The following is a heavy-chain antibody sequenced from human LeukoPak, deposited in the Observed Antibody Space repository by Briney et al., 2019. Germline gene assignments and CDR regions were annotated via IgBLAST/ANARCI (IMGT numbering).Heavy chain of an antibody. CDR3: ARWAYSSGWYWIDY. V-gene: IGHV3-7*05. D-gene: IGHD6-19*01. Sequence: GGSLILSCAASGFTLETYWMTWVRQAPGKGLEWVANVKQDGSEKYYVDSVKGRFTISRDNAKNSLHLQMNSLRAEDTAVYYCARWAYSSGWYWIDYWGQGTLVTVSS. CDR1: GFTLETYW. CDR2: VKQDGSEK. J-gene: IGHJ4*02.